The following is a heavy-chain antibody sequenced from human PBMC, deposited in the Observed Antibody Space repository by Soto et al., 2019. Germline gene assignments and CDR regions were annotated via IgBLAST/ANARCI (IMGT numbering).Heavy chain of an antibody. CDR1: GFTFSSYA. D-gene: IGHD3-22*01. CDR3: AKDLGGYYYDSSGYLVPVDY. J-gene: IGHJ4*02. V-gene: IGHV3-23*01. CDR2: ISGSGGST. Sequence: GGSLRLSCAASGFTFSSYAMSWVRQAPGKGLEWVSAISGSGGSTYYADSVKGRFTISRDNSKNTLYLQMNSLRAEDTAVYYCAKDLGGYYYDSSGYLVPVDYWGQGTLVTVSS.